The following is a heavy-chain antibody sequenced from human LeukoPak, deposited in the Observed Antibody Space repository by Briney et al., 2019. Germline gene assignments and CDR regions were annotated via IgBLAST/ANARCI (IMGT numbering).Heavy chain of an antibody. CDR2: INHSGST. D-gene: IGHD2-2*01. J-gene: IGHJ3*02. Sequence: SETLSLTCAVYGGSFSGYYWSWIRQPPGKGLEWIGEINHSGSTNYNPSLKSRVTISVDTSKSQFSLKLSSVTAADTAVYYCERGACSSTSCYGLDIWGQGTMVTVSS. V-gene: IGHV4-34*01. CDR3: ERGACSSTSCYGLDI. CDR1: GGSFSGYY.